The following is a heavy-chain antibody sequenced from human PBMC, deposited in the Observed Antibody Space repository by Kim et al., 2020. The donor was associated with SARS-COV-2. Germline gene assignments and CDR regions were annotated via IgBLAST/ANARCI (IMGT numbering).Heavy chain of an antibody. Sequence: GGSLRLSCAASRFTFSSSAMSWVRQAPGKGLEWVAGISGSGSGKYYADSVKGRFTISRDNSKNMLYLQISNLRAEDTAVYYCAKHLHVTSGTFYCYFELWRRGTLVTVSS. V-gene: IGHV3-23*05. J-gene: IGHJ2*01. CDR3: AKHLHVTSGTFYCYFEL. D-gene: IGHD1-26*01. CDR1: RFTFSSSA. CDR2: ISGSGSGK.